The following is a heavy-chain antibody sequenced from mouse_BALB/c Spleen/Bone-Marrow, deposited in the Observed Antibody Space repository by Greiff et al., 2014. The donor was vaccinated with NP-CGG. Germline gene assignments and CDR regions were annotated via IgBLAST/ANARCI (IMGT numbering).Heavy chain of an antibody. CDR2: ILPGSGST. D-gene: IGHD1-1*01. Sequence: QVQLQQSGAELMKPGASVKISCKATGYTFSSYWLEWVKQRPGHGLEWIGEILPGSGSTNYNEKFKGKATFTADTSSNTAYMQLSILTSEDSAVYYCSRVYYYGSSYYFDFWGQGTTLTVSS. J-gene: IGHJ2*01. CDR1: GYTFSSYW. CDR3: SRVYYYGSSYYFDF. V-gene: IGHV1-9*01.